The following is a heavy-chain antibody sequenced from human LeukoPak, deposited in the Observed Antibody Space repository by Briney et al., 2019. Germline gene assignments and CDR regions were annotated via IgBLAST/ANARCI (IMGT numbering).Heavy chain of an antibody. D-gene: IGHD3-22*01. Sequence: SETLSLTCTVSGGSIGSSSYYWGWIRQPPGKGLEWIGEINHSGSTNYNPSLKSRVTISVDTSKNQFSLKLSSVTAADTAVYYCARGWPHRTTYYYDSSGYYYFWFDPWGQGTLVTVSS. CDR1: GGSIGSSSYY. CDR2: INHSGST. V-gene: IGHV4-39*07. CDR3: ARGWPHRTTYYYDSSGYYYFWFDP. J-gene: IGHJ5*02.